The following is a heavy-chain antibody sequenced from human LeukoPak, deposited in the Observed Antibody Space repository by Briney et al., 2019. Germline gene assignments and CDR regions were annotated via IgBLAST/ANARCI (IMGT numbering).Heavy chain of an antibody. V-gene: IGHV3-43*01. J-gene: IGHJ4*02. Sequence: PGGSLRLSCAASGFTFDDYTRHWVRQAPGKGLEWVSLISWDGGSTYYADSVKGRFTISRDNSKNSLYLQMNSLRTEDTALYYCAKDARGSSWSSFDYWGQGTLVTVSS. D-gene: IGHD6-13*01. CDR3: AKDARGSSWSSFDY. CDR2: ISWDGGST. CDR1: GFTFDDYT.